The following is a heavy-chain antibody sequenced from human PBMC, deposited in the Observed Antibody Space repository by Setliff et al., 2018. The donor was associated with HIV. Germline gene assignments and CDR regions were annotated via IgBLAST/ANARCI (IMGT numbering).Heavy chain of an antibody. D-gene: IGHD3-22*01. Sequence: SETLSLTCAVYGGSFSGYYWSWIRQPPGKGLEWIGEINHSGSTKYNPALKSRVTISIDTSKNQFSLKLSSVTAADTAVYYCARVGYYDSSFDYWGQGTLVTVSS. CDR2: INHSGST. V-gene: IGHV4-34*01. J-gene: IGHJ4*02. CDR3: ARVGYYDSSFDY. CDR1: GGSFSGYY.